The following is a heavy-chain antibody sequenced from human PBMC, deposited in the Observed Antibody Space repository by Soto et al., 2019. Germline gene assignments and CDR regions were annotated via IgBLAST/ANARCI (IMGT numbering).Heavy chain of an antibody. CDR1: GGSISSYY. Sequence: SETLSLTCTVSGGSISSYYWSWIRQPPGKGLEWIGYIYYSGSTNYNPSLKSRVTISVDTSKNQFSLKLSSVTAADTAVYYCARGVDKWNGERYYYDYWGQGTLVTVSS. V-gene: IGHV4-59*01. CDR3: ARGVDKWNGERYYYDY. CDR2: IYYSGST. D-gene: IGHD1-1*01. J-gene: IGHJ4*02.